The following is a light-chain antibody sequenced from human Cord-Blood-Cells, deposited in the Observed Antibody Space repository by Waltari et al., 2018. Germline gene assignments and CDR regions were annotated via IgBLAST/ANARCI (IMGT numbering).Light chain of an antibody. CDR2: GNR. J-gene: IGLJ2*01. Sequence: QSVLTQPPSVSGAPAQRVTIYCTGSSSNIGAGYDVHWYQQRPGTAPKLLIYGNRKRPSVVPDRVSGSKSGPSASLAITGLQAEDEADYYCQSYDSSLSVYVVFGGGTKLTVL. V-gene: IGLV1-40*01. CDR3: QSYDSSLSVYVV. CDR1: SSNIGAGYD.